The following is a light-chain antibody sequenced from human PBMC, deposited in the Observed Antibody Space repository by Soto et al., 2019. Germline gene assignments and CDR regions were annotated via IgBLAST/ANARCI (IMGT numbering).Light chain of an antibody. CDR2: EVS. J-gene: IGLJ1*01. Sequence: QSALTQPASVSGSPGQSITISCTGTSSDVGGYNYVSWYQQHPGKAPKLMIYEVSNRPSGVSNRFSGSKSGNTASLTISGLQAEDEADYSCSSFTSTNTLVFGTGTKLTV. V-gene: IGLV2-14*01. CDR3: SSFTSTNTLV. CDR1: SSDVGGYNY.